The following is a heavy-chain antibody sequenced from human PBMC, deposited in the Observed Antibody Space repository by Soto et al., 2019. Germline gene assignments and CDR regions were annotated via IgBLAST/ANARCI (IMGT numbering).Heavy chain of an antibody. D-gene: IGHD6-13*01. CDR3: ARTGIAAAGTDY. CDR2: IDPSDSYT. CDR1: GYSFTSYW. V-gene: IGHV5-10-1*03. J-gene: IGHJ4*02. Sequence: EVQLVQSGAEVKKPGESLRISCKGSGYSFTSYWISWVRQMPGKGLEWMGRIDPSDSYTNYSPSVQVHVTISADKSISTAYLQWSSLKASDTAMYYCARTGIAAAGTDYWGQGTLVTVSS.